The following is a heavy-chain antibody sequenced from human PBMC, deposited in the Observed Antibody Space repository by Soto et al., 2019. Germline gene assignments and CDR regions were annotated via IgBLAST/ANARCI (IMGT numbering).Heavy chain of an antibody. CDR2: FIPIFGTP. D-gene: IGHD3-22*01. Sequence: HVQFVQSGSEMKKPGSSVRVSCKASGDSFRSYSLSWVRQAPGQGLEWIGGFIPIFGTPKYAQKFQGRLTISADESTSTVSMDLSSLRSEDTAVYYCAWARGVVDNYYYYGMDVWGQGTTVTVSS. V-gene: IGHV1-69*01. CDR3: AWARGVVDNYYYYGMDV. CDR1: GDSFRSYS. J-gene: IGHJ6*02.